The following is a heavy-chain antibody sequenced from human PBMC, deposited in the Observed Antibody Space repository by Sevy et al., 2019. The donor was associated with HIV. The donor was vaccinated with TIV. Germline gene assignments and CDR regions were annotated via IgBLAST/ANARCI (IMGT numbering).Heavy chain of an antibody. Sequence: GGSLRLSCAASGFTFSSYSMNWVRQAPGKGLGWVSSISSSSSYIYYADSVKGGFTISRDNAKNSLYLQMNSLRAEDTAVYYCARVPGGSAFDIWGQGTMVTVSS. CDR3: ARVPGGSAFDI. D-gene: IGHD3-10*01. J-gene: IGHJ3*02. V-gene: IGHV3-21*01. CDR1: GFTFSSYS. CDR2: ISSSSSYI.